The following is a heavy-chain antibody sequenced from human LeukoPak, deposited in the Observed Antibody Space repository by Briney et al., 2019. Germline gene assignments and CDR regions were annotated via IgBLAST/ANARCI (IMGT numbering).Heavy chain of an antibody. Sequence: SETLSLTCTVSGGSISSSSYYWGWIRQPPGKGLEWIGTIYYSGSSYYNPSLKSRVTISVDTSKNQFSLKLSSVTAADTAVYYCVRHSYYYDTSGYRSRGGFDYWGQGTLVTVSS. CDR3: VRHSYYYDTSGYRSRGGFDY. V-gene: IGHV4-39*01. CDR2: IYYSGSS. J-gene: IGHJ4*02. CDR1: GGSISSSSYY. D-gene: IGHD3-22*01.